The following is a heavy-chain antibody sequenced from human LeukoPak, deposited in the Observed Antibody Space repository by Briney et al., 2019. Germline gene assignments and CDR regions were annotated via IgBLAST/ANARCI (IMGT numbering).Heavy chain of an antibody. CDR1: GFTFSTYW. CDR3: ERDVGGRPEY. D-gene: IGHD1-14*01. Sequence: GGSLRLSCAASGFTFSTYWMPWVRQAPGKGLQWVDNIKGDESAKHQADSVKGRFTLSRDNAQNSVYLQMSSLKGENKAFYYCERDVGGRPEYRGQGTLGNGSS. V-gene: IGHV3-7*03. J-gene: IGHJ4*02. CDR2: IKGDESAK.